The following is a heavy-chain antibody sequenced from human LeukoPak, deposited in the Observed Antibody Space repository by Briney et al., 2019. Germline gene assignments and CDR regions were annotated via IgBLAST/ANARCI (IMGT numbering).Heavy chain of an antibody. CDR3: ARDSGLDQLLCYDY. Sequence: GASVKVSCKASGGTFSSYAISWVRQAPGQGLEWMGRIIPILGIANYAQKFQGRVTITADKSTSTAYMELSSLRSEDTAVYYCARDSGLDQLLCYDYWGQGTLVTVSS. CDR2: IIPILGIA. V-gene: IGHV1-69*04. J-gene: IGHJ4*02. D-gene: IGHD2-2*01. CDR1: GGTFSSYA.